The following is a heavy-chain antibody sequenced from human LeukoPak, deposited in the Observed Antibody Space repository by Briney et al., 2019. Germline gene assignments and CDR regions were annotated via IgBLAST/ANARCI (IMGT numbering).Heavy chain of an antibody. CDR2: ICSSSSYI. J-gene: IGHJ4*02. CDR3: ARGVVRYFDY. D-gene: IGHD3-9*01. Sequence: PGGSLRLSCAASGFTFSGYSMNWVRQAPGKGLEWVSSICSSSSYIYYADSVKGRFTISRDNAKNSLYLQMNSLRAEDTAVYYCARGVVRYFDYWGQGALVTVSS. V-gene: IGHV3-21*01. CDR1: GFTFSGYS.